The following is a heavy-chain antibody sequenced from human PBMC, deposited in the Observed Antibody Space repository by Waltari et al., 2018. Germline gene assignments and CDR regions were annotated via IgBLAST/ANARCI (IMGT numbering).Heavy chain of an antibody. Sequence: QVQLQQWCAGLLKPSETLSLTCAVYGGSFSGYYWSWIRQPPGKGLEWIGEINHSGSTNYNPSLKSRVTISVDTSKNQFSLKLSSVTAADTAVYYCARGLSPGYWGQGTLVTVSS. CDR3: ARGLSPGY. J-gene: IGHJ4*02. V-gene: IGHV4-34*01. CDR1: GGSFSGYY. CDR2: INHSGST.